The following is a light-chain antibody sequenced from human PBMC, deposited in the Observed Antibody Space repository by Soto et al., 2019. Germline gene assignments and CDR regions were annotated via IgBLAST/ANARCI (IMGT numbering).Light chain of an antibody. CDR1: QSVSSSY. CDR2: GAS. CDR3: QQYNNWSLT. J-gene: IGKJ5*01. Sequence: EIVLTQSPVTLSLSPGERATLSCSASQSVSSSYLAWYQQKPGQAPRLLIYGASTRATGIPARFSGSGSGTEFTLTISSLQSEDFAVYYCQQYNNWSLTFGQGTRLEI. V-gene: IGKV3-15*01.